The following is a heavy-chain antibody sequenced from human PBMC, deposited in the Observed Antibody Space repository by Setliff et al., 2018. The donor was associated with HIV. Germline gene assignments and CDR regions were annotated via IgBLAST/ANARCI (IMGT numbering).Heavy chain of an antibody. V-gene: IGHV1-18*01. Sequence: ASVKVSCKASGYTFTSYGISWVRQAPGQGLEWMGWISAYNGNTNYAQKLQGRVTMTTDTSTGTAYMELRSLRSDDTAGYYCARDQVAFIAAAGTGGCAFDIRGQGTMVTVSS. CDR2: ISAYNGNT. D-gene: IGHD6-13*01. J-gene: IGHJ3*02. CDR3: ARDQVAFIAAAGTGGCAFDI. CDR1: GYTFTSYG.